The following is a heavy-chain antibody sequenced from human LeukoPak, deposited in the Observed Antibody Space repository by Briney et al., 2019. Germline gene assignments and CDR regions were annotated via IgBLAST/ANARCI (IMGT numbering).Heavy chain of an antibody. V-gene: IGHV3-7*03. CDR3: ARDSTYSSGSRFYDRFDY. Sequence: GRSLRLSCAASGFTFNNYAIHWVRQAPGKGLEWAANINRDGSQRNHVDSVKGRFTISRDNAKNSLYLQMDSLTAEDTAVYYCARDSTYSSGSRFYDRFDYWGQGTLVTVSS. D-gene: IGHD2-15*01. J-gene: IGHJ4*02. CDR2: INRDGSQR. CDR1: GFTFNNYA.